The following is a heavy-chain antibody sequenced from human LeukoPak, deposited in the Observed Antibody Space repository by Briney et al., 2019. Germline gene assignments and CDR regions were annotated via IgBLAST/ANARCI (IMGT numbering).Heavy chain of an antibody. D-gene: IGHD2-2*01. CDR1: GGTFSSYA. J-gene: IGHJ6*02. CDR2: IIPIFGTA. Sequence: ASVKVSCKASGGTFSSYAISWVRQAPGQGLEWMGGIIPIFGTANYAQKFQGRVTITTDESTSTAYMELSSLRSEDTAVYYCARGGGYCSSTSCFNYYYYGMDVWGQGTTVTVSS. CDR3: ARGGGYCSSTSCFNYYYYGMDV. V-gene: IGHV1-69*05.